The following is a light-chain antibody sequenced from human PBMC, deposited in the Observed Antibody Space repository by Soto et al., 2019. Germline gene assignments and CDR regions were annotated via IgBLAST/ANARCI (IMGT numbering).Light chain of an antibody. J-gene: IGLJ1*01. Sequence: QCALTKPASVYGSPGQSITISCTGTSSDVGGYNYVSWYQHHPGKAPKLIIYDVTNRPSGVSNPFSGSKSGNTASLTISGLQPEDEADYYCSSYTTSNTRQIVFGTGTRSPS. CDR1: SSDVGGYNY. CDR2: DVT. CDR3: SSYTTSNTRQIV. V-gene: IGLV2-14*03.